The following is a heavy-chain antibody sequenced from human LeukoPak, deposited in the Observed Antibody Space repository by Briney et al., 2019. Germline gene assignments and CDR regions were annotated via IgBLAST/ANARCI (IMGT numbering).Heavy chain of an antibody. CDR3: ARETRGPGVSDAFDI. V-gene: IGHV1-18*04. CDR1: GYTFTSYY. Sequence: ASVKVSCKASGYTFTSYYMHWVRQAPGQGLEWMGWISAYNGNTNYAQKLQGRVTMTTDTSTSTAYMELRSLRSDDTAVYYCARETRGPGVSDAFDIWGQGTMVTVSS. J-gene: IGHJ3*02. D-gene: IGHD3-10*01. CDR2: ISAYNGNT.